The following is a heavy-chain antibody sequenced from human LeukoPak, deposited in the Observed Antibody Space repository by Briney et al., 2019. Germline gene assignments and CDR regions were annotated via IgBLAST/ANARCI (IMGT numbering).Heavy chain of an antibody. CDR3: AKEKKYYYDGSGYPGYDY. Sequence: GRSLRLSCAASGFTFSSYGMHWVRQAPGKGLEWVAVISYDGSNKYYADSVKGRFTISRDNSKNTLYLQMNSLRAEDTAVYYCAKEKKYYYDGSGYPGYDYWGQGTLVTVSS. CDR1: GFTFSSYG. D-gene: IGHD3-22*01. CDR2: ISYDGSNK. J-gene: IGHJ4*02. V-gene: IGHV3-30*18.